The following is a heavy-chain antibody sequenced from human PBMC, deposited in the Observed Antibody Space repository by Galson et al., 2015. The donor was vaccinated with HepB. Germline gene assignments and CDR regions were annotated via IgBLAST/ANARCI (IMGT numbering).Heavy chain of an antibody. CDR3: ARIGNTVAGTLAFDY. CDR2: IFSNDEK. J-gene: IGHJ4*02. D-gene: IGHD6-19*01. CDR1: GFSLSNARMG. V-gene: IGHV2-26*01. Sequence: ALVKPTQTLTLTCTVSGFSLSNARMGVSWIRQPPGKALEWLAHIFSNDEKSYSTSLKSRLTISKDTSKSQVVLTMTNMDPVDTATYYCARIGNTVAGTLAFDYWGQGTLVTVSS.